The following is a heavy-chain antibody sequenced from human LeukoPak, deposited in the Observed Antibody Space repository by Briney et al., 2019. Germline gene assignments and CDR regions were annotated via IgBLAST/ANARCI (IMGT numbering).Heavy chain of an antibody. V-gene: IGHV3-23*01. Sequence: GGSLRLSCAASGFTFRSYDMSWVRQAPGKGLEWVSGISGSGGRTDYADSVKGRFTISRDNSKNTLYLQMNSLRVEDTAVYYCAKGGAIFGVVIHWFDPWGQGTLVTVSS. CDR1: GFTFRSYD. J-gene: IGHJ5*02. CDR3: AKGGAIFGVVIHWFDP. D-gene: IGHD3-3*01. CDR2: ISGSGGRT.